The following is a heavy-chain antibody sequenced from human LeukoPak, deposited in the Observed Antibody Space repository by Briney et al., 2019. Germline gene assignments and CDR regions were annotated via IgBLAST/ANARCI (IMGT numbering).Heavy chain of an antibody. CDR2: INAGNGNT. CDR1: GDNFNRYV. CDR3: ARVTYCSSTSCPRGGWFDP. J-gene: IGHJ5*02. Sequence: GSSVKVSCKANGDNFNRYVITWVRQAPGQRLEWMGWINAGNGNTKYSQKFQGRVTITRDTSASTAYMELSSLRSEDTAVYYCARVTYCSSTSCPRGGWFDPWGQGTLVTVSS. V-gene: IGHV1-3*01. D-gene: IGHD2-2*01.